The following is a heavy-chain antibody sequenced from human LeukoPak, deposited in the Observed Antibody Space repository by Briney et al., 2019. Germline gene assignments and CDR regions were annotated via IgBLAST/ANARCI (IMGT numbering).Heavy chain of an antibody. D-gene: IGHD4-23*01. J-gene: IGHJ4*02. CDR3: ARDYGGSSPFDF. CDR2: ISSSGSTI. V-gene: IGHV3-48*03. CDR1: GFTFSSYE. Sequence: GGSLRLSCAASGFTFSSYEMHWVRQAPGKGLEWVSYISSSGSTIYYADSVKGRFTISRDNAKSSLYLQMNSLRAEDTAVYYCARDYGGSSPFDFWGQGTLVTVSS.